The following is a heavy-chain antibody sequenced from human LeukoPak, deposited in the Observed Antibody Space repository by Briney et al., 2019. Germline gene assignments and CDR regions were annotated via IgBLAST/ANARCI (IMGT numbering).Heavy chain of an antibody. CDR1: GGTFSSYT. CDR3: ARVRTEGATHAGGWFDP. CDR2: IIPILGIA. D-gene: IGHD1-26*01. Sequence: SVKVSCKASGGTFSSYTISWVRQAPGQGLEWMGRIIPILGIANYAQKFQGRVTITADKSTRTAYMELSSLRSEDTAVYYCARVRTEGATHAGGWFDPWGQGTLVTVSS. J-gene: IGHJ5*02. V-gene: IGHV1-69*02.